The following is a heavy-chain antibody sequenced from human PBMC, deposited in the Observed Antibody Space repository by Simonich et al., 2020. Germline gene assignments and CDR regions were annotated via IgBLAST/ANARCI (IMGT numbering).Heavy chain of an antibody. J-gene: IGHJ3*02. CDR3: ARHAGFAFDI. D-gene: IGHD6-13*01. CDR2: IYYSGST. Sequence: QLQLQESGPGLVKPSETLSLTCTVSGGSISSSSYYWGCFRQPPGTGLEWIGSIYYSGSTSYNPTLKSRVTISVDTSKNPFSLKLSSVTAADTAVYYCARHAGFAFDIWGQGTMVTVSS. CDR1: GGSISSSSYY. V-gene: IGHV4-39*01.